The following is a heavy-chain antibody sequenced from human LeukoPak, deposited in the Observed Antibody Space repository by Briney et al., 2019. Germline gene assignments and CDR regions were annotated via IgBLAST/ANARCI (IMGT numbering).Heavy chain of an antibody. V-gene: IGHV3-30*02. D-gene: IGHD2-2*01. CDR1: GFTFSSYG. J-gene: IGHJ4*02. CDR3: AKVDFSTYYFDY. Sequence: GSLRLSCAASGFTFSSYGMHWVRQAPGKGLEWVAFIRYDGSNKYYADSVKGRFTISRDNSKNTLYLQMNSLRAEDTAVYYCAKVDFSTYYFDYWGQGTLVTVSS. CDR2: IRYDGSNK.